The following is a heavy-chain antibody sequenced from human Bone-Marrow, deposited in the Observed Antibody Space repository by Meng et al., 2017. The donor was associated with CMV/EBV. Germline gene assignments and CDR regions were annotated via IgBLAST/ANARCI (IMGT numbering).Heavy chain of an antibody. CDR3: ARVGGPLNGDYYDY. D-gene: IGHD4-17*01. J-gene: IGHJ4*02. CDR2: INANRGGT. CDR1: GYTFTDYY. Sequence: ASVKVSCKASGYTFTDYYLHWVRQAPGQGLEWMGWINANRGGTHYAEKFQDRVALTRDESISTAYMELTSLTSDDTAVYYCARVGGPLNGDYYDYWGPGTLVTVSS. V-gene: IGHV1-2*02.